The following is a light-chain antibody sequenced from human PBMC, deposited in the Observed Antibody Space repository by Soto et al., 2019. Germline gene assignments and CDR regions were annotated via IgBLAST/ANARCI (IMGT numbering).Light chain of an antibody. CDR1: ISDVGGYNY. J-gene: IGLJ1*01. Sequence: QSALTQPPSASGSPGQSVTISCTGTISDVGGYNYVSWYQHHPGKAPKLMIYEVTRRPSGVPDRFSGSKSGNTASLTVSGLLPEDEADYYCASYAGGNQVFGTGTKVTVL. CDR3: ASYAGGNQV. V-gene: IGLV2-8*01. CDR2: EVT.